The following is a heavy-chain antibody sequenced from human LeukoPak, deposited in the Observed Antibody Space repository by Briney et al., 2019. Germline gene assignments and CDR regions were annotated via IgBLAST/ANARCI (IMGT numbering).Heavy chain of an antibody. CDR2: ISYDGSNK. D-gene: IGHD2-15*01. J-gene: IGHJ5*02. CDR3: ARARKVVAAPRCGIDP. Sequence: GGSLRLSCAASGFTFSSYAMHWVRQAPGKGLGWVAVISYDGSNKYYADSVKGRFTISRDNSKNTLYLQMNSLRAEDTAVYYCARARKVVAAPRCGIDPWGQGTLVTVSS. CDR1: GFTFSSYA. V-gene: IGHV3-30*04.